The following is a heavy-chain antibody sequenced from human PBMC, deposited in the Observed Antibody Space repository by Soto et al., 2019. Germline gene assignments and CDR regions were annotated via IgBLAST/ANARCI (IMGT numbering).Heavy chain of an antibody. J-gene: IGHJ6*02. V-gene: IGHV1-69*13. Sequence: GASVKVSCTASGGTFSSYAISWVRQAPGQGLEWMGGIIPIFGTANYAQKFQGRVTITADESTSTAYMELSSLRSEDTAVYYCARTKVIAARPNYYYYYGMDVWGQGTTVTVSS. CDR1: GGTFSSYA. CDR3: ARTKVIAARPNYYYYYGMDV. CDR2: IIPIFGTA. D-gene: IGHD6-6*01.